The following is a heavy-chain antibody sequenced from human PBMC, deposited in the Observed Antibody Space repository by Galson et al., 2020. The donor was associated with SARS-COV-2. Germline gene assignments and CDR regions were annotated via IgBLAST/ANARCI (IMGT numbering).Heavy chain of an antibody. Sequence: GESLKISCAASGFTLSSYWLHLVPQAPRKGLVLVSSIYREGSSPSYADSVKGRFHIAGDNAKNTLDLQMSSLSAEDTAVYFCARGDVRNDYFDYWGQGTLVTVSS. D-gene: IGHD3-16*01. CDR1: GFTLSSYW. CDR3: ARGDVRNDYFDY. J-gene: IGHJ4*02. CDR2: IYREGSSP. V-gene: IGHV3-74*01.